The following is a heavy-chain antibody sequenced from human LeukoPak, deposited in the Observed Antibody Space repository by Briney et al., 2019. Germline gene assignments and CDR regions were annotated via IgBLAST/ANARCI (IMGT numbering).Heavy chain of an antibody. Sequence: GGSLRLSCAASGFTFSSYGMHWVRQAPGKGLEWVAFIRYDGSNKYYADSVKGRFTISRDNSKNTLYLQMNSLRAEDTAVYYCAKDFAGLLWFGELPGYFDYWGQGTLVTVSS. J-gene: IGHJ4*02. CDR1: GFTFSSYG. CDR3: AKDFAGLLWFGELPGYFDY. D-gene: IGHD3-10*01. CDR2: IRYDGSNK. V-gene: IGHV3-30*02.